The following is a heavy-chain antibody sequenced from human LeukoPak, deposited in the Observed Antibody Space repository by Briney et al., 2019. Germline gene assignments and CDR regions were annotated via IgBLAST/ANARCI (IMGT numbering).Heavy chain of an antibody. CDR2: LHADGVEQ. CDR3: ARGGYSFDY. CDR1: GFTFDDYG. J-gene: IGHJ4*02. Sequence: PGGSLRLSCAASGFTFDDYGMNWVRQAPGKGLEWVARLHADGVEQNYVDSVTGRFTMSRDNAKNSLDLQMNSLRVEDTAVYYCARGGYSFDYLGQGTLVAVSS. V-gene: IGHV3-7*01. D-gene: IGHD5-18*01.